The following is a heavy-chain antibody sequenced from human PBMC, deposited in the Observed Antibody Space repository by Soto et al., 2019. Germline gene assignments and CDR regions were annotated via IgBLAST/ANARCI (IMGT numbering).Heavy chain of an antibody. CDR1: GYTFTSYY. CDR2: INPSGGST. V-gene: IGHV1-46*01. CDR3: ARARYCSGGRCYSGAGEKWFDP. D-gene: IGHD2-15*01. J-gene: IGHJ5*02. Sequence: SVKVSCKASGYTFTSYYMHWVRQAPGQGLEWMGIINPSGGSTSYAQKFQGRVTMTRDTSTSTVYMELSSLRSEDTAVYYCARARYCSGGRCYSGAGEKWFDPWGQGPLGTVSS.